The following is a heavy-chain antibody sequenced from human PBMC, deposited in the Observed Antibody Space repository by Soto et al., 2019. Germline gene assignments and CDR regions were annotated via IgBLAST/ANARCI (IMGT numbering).Heavy chain of an antibody. CDR3: ARPPPDCTNTSCYLF. CDR2: IYHSGST. V-gene: IGHV4-39*01. CDR1: GGSISKSGKY. J-gene: IGHJ4*02. Sequence: PSETLSLTCTVSGGSISKSGKYWGWIRQPPGKGLEWIGNIYHSGSTYYNPSLKSRATISVDTSKNQFSLKLSSVTAADTAMYYCARPPPDCTNTSCYLFWGQGTLVTVSS. D-gene: IGHD2-2*01.